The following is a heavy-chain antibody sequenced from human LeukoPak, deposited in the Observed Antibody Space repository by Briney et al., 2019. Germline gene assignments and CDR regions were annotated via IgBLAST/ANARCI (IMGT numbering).Heavy chain of an antibody. CDR2: INPNSGGT. D-gene: IGHD3-10*01. Sequence: ASVKVSCKASGYTFTGYYMHWVRQAPGQGLEWMGWINPNSGGTNYAQKFQGRVTITRNTSISTAYMELSSLRSEDTAVYYCARGSRILWFGEFNLYNRFDPWGQGTLVTVSS. V-gene: IGHV1-2*02. J-gene: IGHJ5*02. CDR1: GYTFTGYY. CDR3: ARGSRILWFGEFNLYNRFDP.